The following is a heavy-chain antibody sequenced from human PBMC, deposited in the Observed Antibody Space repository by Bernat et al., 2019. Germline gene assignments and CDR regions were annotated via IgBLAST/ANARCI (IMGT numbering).Heavy chain of an antibody. CDR3: ARPGSIAAADYFDY. J-gene: IGHJ4*02. CDR2: IYYSGST. V-gene: IGHV4-39*01. CDR1: GGSISSSSYY. D-gene: IGHD6-13*01. Sequence: QLQLQESGPGLVKPSETLSLTCTVSGGSISSSSYYWGWIRQPPGKGLEWIGSIYYSGSTYYNPSLKSRGTICVDTSKNQFSLKLSSVTAADTAVYYCARPGSIAAADYFDYWGQGTLVTVSS.